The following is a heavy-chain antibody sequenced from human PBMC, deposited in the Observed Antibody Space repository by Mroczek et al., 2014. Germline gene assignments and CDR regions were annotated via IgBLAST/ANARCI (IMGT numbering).Heavy chain of an antibody. CDR3: ARGKYRRGYSYGRSYYFDY. CDR2: IYHSGST. J-gene: IGHJ4*02. CDR1: GGSISSGGYS. V-gene: IGHV4-30-2*01. Sequence: QVQLQQSGSGLVKPSQTLSLTCAVSGGSISSGGYSWSWIRQPPGKGLEWIGYIYHSGSTYYNPSLKSRVTISVDRSKNQFSLKLSSVTAADTAVYYCARGKYRRGYSYGRSYYFDYWGQGTLVTVSS. D-gene: IGHD5-18*01.